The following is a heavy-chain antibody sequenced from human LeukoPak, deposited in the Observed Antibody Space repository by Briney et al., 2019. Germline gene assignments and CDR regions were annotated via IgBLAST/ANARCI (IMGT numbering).Heavy chain of an antibody. V-gene: IGHV3-33*06. J-gene: IGHJ4*01. CDR2: IWYDGTSK. Sequence: RLSXXXSGFSFSNXGMHWVRQAPGKGLEWVAVIWYDGTSKYYADSVKGRFTISRDNSKNTLYLQMNSLRVEDTAVYYCAKDGSGTYXRFXXWG. CDR1: GFSFSNXG. D-gene: IGHD3-10*01. CDR3: AKDGSGTYXRFXX.